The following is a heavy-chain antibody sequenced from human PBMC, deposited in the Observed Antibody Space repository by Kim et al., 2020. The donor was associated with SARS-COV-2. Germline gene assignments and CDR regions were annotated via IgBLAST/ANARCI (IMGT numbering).Heavy chain of an antibody. Sequence: VKGRFTIARDNSKNTLYLQMDSLRADDTAVYFCARGRFCSSSNCYSYMDVWGKGTTVIVSS. V-gene: IGHV3-30*07. CDR3: ARGRFCSSSNCYSYMDV. D-gene: IGHD2-2*01. J-gene: IGHJ6*03.